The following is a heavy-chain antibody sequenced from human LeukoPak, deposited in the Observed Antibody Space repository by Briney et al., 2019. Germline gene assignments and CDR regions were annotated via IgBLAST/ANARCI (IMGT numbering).Heavy chain of an antibody. Sequence: SETLSLTCAVSGDSINYSRYYWGWIRQAPGKGLEWLGLIYYSGSTSYNPSLKGRITMSVDTSKNQFSLKLRSVTAADSAVYYCARRPPWWQDPGIAVDISSQGTMVTVSS. V-gene: IGHV4-39*01. CDR2: IYYSGST. J-gene: IGHJ3*02. CDR1: GDSINYSRYY. CDR3: ARRPPWWQDPGIAVDI. D-gene: IGHD2-15*01.